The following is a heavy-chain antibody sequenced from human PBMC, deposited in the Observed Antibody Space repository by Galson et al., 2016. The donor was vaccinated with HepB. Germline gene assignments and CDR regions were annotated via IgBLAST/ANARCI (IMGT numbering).Heavy chain of an antibody. CDR3: AHSQSPPDYDYWSGPYFDY. CDR1: RFSLSRGVG. CDR2: LYWGDHK. D-gene: IGHD3-3*01. J-gene: IGHJ4*02. Sequence: PALVKPTQTLTLTCTFSRFSLSRGVGVGWIRQPPGKALEWLALLYWGDHKRYSPSLMSRLTITKETSKNQVVLTMTNMDPVDTATYYCAHSQSPPDYDYWSGPYFDYWGQGTVVTVSS. V-gene: IGHV2-5*02.